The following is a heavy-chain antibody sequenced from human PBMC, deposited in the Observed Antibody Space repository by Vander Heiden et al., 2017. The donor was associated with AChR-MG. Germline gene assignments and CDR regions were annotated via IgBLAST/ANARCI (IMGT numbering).Heavy chain of an antibody. Sequence: QVQLQQWGAGLLKPSETLSLSCAVYGGSFSGYSWSWNRQPPGKGLEWIGEINHSGGTNYNPSLKSRVTISVDTSKNQFSLKLSSVTAADTAVYYCARGGYTVAGYYYYYYMDVWGKGTTVTVSS. J-gene: IGHJ6*03. D-gene: IGHD6-19*01. CDR2: INHSGGT. V-gene: IGHV4-34*01. CDR3: ARGGYTVAGYYYYYYMDV. CDR1: GGSFSGYS.